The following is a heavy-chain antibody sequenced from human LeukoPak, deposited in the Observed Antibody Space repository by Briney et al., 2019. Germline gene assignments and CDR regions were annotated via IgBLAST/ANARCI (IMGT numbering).Heavy chain of an antibody. CDR3: ARDGVAVAGKDY. CDR2: IWYDGSNK. CDR1: GFTFSSYG. Sequence: PGRSLRLSCAASGFTFSSYGMHWVPQAPGKGLEWVAVIWYDGSNKYYADSVKGRFTISRDNSKNTLYLQMNSLRAEDTAVYYCARDGVAVAGKDYWGQGTLVTVSS. V-gene: IGHV3-33*01. D-gene: IGHD6-19*01. J-gene: IGHJ4*02.